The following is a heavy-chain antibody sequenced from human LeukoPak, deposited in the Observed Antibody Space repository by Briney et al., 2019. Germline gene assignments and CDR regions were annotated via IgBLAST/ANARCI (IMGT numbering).Heavy chain of an antibody. CDR3: ARSTPYDSSGYSDY. J-gene: IGHJ4*02. CDR1: GFTFSSYS. CDR2: ISSSSYI. Sequence: PGGSLRLSCAASGFTFSSYSMNWVRQAPGKGLEWVSSISSSSYIYYADSVKGRFTISRDNAKNSLYLQMNSLRAEDTAVYYCARSTPYDSSGYSDYWGQGTLVTVSS. V-gene: IGHV3-21*01. D-gene: IGHD3-22*01.